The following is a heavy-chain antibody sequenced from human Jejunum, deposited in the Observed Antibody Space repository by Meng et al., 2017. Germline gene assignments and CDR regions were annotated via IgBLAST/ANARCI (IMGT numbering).Heavy chain of an antibody. CDR2: IRDDGSDT. CDR1: GLTFTSYS. V-gene: IGHV3-7*04. D-gene: IGHD5-24*01. Sequence: GESLKTSCAASGLTFTSYSMTWVRQAPGKGLEWVATIRDDGSDTYYVDSVKGRFTISRNNADKSLYLQMNSLRAGDTAVYFCARVKYGYNLGPLDCWGQGTLVTVSS. CDR3: ARVKYGYNLGPLDC. J-gene: IGHJ4*02.